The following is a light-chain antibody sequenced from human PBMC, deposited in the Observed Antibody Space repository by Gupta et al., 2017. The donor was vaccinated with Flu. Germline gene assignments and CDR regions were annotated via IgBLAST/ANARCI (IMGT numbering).Light chain of an antibody. CDR3: QSYDSTLSGSVI. CDR2: GAD. V-gene: IGLV1-40*01. CDR1: SSNIGAGYD. Sequence: TISFTGSSSNIGAGYDVHCYQQLPGTAPNLLIFGADNRPSGVPDRFSGSKSGTSASLTITGLQAEDEADYYCQSYDSTLSGSVIFGGGTKLTVL. J-gene: IGLJ2*01.